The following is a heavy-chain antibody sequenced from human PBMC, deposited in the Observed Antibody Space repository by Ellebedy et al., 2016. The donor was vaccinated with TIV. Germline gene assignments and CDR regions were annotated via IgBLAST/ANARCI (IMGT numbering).Heavy chain of an antibody. D-gene: IGHD3-10*01. Sequence: PGGSLRLSCRASGFTFHSYGMTWLRQAPGKGLEWVASLSGSADSVEYADSVKGRFSISRDNSKDTLFLQMTSLTVEDTATYYCARELFSYGPLPFGSWGQGTLVIVSS. CDR3: ARELFSYGPLPFGS. CDR1: GFTFHSYG. CDR2: LSGSADSV. J-gene: IGHJ5*01. V-gene: IGHV3-23*01.